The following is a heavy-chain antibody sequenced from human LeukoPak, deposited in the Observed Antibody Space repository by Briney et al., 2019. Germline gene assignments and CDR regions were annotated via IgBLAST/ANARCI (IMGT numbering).Heavy chain of an antibody. V-gene: IGHV3-43*02. Sequence: SGGSLRLSCAASGFTFDDYATHWVRQAPGKGLEWVSLISGDGGSTYYADSVKGRFTISRDNSKNSLYLQMNSLRTEDTALYYCAKDMEWTYYYDSSGYPGYWGQGTLVTVSS. D-gene: IGHD3-22*01. CDR2: ISGDGGST. CDR1: GFTFDDYA. CDR3: AKDMEWTYYYDSSGYPGY. J-gene: IGHJ4*02.